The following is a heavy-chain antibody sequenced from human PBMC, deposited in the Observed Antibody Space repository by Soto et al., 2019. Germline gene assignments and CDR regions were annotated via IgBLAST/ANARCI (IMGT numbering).Heavy chain of an antibody. CDR1: GFTFISYA. D-gene: IGHD3-3*01. CDR3: AKDQLYYDFWSGYYSGMDV. CDR2: ISGSGGST. J-gene: IGHJ6*04. V-gene: IGHV3-23*01. Sequence: VSLRLSCAASGFTFISYAMSWVRQAPGKGLEWVSAISGSGGSTYYADSVKGRFTISRDNSKNTLYLQMNSLRAEDTAVYYCAKDQLYYDFWSGYYSGMDVRGKGTTVTVSS.